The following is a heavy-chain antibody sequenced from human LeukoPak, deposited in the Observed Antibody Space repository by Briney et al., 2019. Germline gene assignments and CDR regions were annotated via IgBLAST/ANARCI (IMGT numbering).Heavy chain of an antibody. J-gene: IGHJ4*02. CDR3: AREPSHLRAIDY. CDR2: IYYSGST. Sequence: PSETLSLTCAVYGGSFSGYYWSWIRQPPGKGLEWIGSIYYSGSTYYNPSLKSRVTISVDTSKNQFSLKLSSVTAADTAVYYCAREPSHLRAIDYWGQGTLVTVSS. CDR1: GGSFSGYY. V-gene: IGHV4-34*01. D-gene: IGHD4-17*01.